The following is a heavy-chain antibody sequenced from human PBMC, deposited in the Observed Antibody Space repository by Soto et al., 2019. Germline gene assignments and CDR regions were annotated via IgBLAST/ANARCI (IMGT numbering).Heavy chain of an antibody. CDR3: ARAHYGPSGYYFDS. J-gene: IGHJ4*02. D-gene: IGHD3-22*01. CDR2: IYHTGSA. CDR1: GDSITSGGYS. Sequence: SYTLSLTFSVSGDSITSGGYSWSWIRQPPRRGLEWIGYIYHTGSASYSPSLKGRVTISVDKSKNQFSLSLNPVTAADTAIYYCARAHYGPSGYYFDSWGQGSLVTVSS. V-gene: IGHV4-30-2*01.